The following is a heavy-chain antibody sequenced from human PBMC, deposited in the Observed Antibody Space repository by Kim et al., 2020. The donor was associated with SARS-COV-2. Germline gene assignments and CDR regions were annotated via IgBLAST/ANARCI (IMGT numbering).Heavy chain of an antibody. CDR2: ISASSNSA. J-gene: IGHJ4*02. CDR3: AKGGGSSCYVHFDY. CDR1: GFTFTSYA. V-gene: IGHV3-23*01. Sequence: GGSLRLSCAASGFTFTSYAMGWARQAPGKGLEWVSTISASSNSAYYAKSVRGRFTISRDSSTNTLYLQMNSLRADDTAVYYCAKGGGSSCYVHFDYWGQGSLVTVSS. D-gene: IGHD2-15*01.